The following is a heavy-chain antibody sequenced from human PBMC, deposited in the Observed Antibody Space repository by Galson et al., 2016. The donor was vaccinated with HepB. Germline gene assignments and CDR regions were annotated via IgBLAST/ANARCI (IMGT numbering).Heavy chain of an antibody. Sequence: SETLSLTCTVSGGSVSGDVYYWSWIRQPPGKGLEWIAYIYYTERTIYNPSLKSRVTISIDTYKNQFSLKVNSVTAADTALYYCARDNYGMGSPIGMDVWGQGTTVTVSS. CDR3: ARDNYGMGSPIGMDV. CDR2: IYYTERT. D-gene: IGHD3-16*01. J-gene: IGHJ6*02. CDR1: GGSVSGDVYY. V-gene: IGHV4-61*08.